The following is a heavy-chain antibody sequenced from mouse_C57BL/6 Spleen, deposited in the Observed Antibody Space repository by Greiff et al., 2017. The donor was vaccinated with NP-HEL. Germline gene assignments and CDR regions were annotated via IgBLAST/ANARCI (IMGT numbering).Heavy chain of an antibody. CDR1: GFTFNTYA. V-gene: IGHV10-3*01. D-gene: IGHD1-1*01. CDR2: IRSKSSNYAT. CDR3: VRDLYYYGSRHWYFDV. J-gene: IGHJ1*03. Sequence: EVQLVESGGGLVQPKGSLKLSCAASGFTFNTYAMHWVRQAPGKGVEWVARIRSKSSNYATYYADSVKDRFTISRDDSQSMLYLQMNNLKTEDTAMYYCVRDLYYYGSRHWYFDVWGTGTTVTVSS.